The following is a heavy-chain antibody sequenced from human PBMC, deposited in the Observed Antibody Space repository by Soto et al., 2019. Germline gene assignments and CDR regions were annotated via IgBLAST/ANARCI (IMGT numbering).Heavy chain of an antibody. CDR3: VREDGKVGTNSAFDY. D-gene: IGHD1-26*01. Sequence: GGSLRLSCTSSGFTFSTYTMNWVRQAPGKGLEWVSSINGRGNYIYYAESVKGRFTISRDNAKNSLYLQMDRLRAEATARYYCVREDGKVGTNSAFDYWGLGALVTVSS. CDR1: GFTFSTYT. V-gene: IGHV3-21*01. CDR2: INGRGNYI. J-gene: IGHJ4*02.